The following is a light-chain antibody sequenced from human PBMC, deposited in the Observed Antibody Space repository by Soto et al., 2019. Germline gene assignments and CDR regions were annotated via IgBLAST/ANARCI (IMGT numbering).Light chain of an antibody. CDR3: SSYTSSSPPTWV. CDR2: EVS. V-gene: IGLV2-14*01. CDR1: SSDVGGYNY. J-gene: IGLJ3*02. Sequence: QSALTQPASVSGSPGQSITISCTGTSSDVGGYNYVSWYQQHPGKAPKLMIYEVSNRPSGVSNLFSGSKSGNTASLTISGIQAEDAADYYCSSYTSSSPPTWVFGGGTKVTVL.